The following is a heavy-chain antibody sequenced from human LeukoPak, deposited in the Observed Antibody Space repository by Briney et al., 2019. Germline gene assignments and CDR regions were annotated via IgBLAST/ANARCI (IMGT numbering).Heavy chain of an antibody. CDR1: GFTFSSYW. CDR3: ARGLVGATKGSAYYYYYYGMDV. CDR2: INHSGST. Sequence: GSLRLSCAASGFTFSSYWMSWVRQAPGKGLEWIGEINHSGSTNYNPSLKSRVTISVDTSKNQFSLKLSSVTAADTAVYYCARGLVGATKGSAYYYYYYGMDVWGQGTTVTVSS. V-gene: IGHV4-34*01. D-gene: IGHD1-26*01. J-gene: IGHJ6*02.